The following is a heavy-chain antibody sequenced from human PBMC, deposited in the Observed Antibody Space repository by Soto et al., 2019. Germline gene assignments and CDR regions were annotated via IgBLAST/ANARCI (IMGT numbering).Heavy chain of an antibody. CDR1: GFAFSDYG. V-gene: IGHV3-48*01. Sequence: EVQLVESGGGLVQPGGSLTLSCAASGFAFSDYGMMWVGQAPGKGLECISFSCGSTIYNADSVKGRFTIPRDNAKNSLFLQMNNLGAEDTAVYYCARDRGPMGSVDTMRGYWGQGILVTVSS. CDR3: ARDRGPMGSVDTMRGY. J-gene: IGHJ4*02. CDR2: SCGSTI. D-gene: IGHD5-12*01.